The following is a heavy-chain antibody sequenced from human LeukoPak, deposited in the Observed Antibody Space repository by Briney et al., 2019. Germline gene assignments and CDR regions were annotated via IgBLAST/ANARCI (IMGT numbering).Heavy chain of an antibody. CDR1: GGSISRYH. V-gene: IGHV4-59*01. CDR3: ARVGQWQYYFDY. CDR2: IYYSGST. Sequence: PSETLSLTCSVSGGSISRYHWSWLRQPPGKGLEWIGYIYYSGSTNYNPSLKSRVTISIDTSKNQFSLKLSSVTAADTAVYYCARVGQWQYYFDYWGQGTQVTVSS. J-gene: IGHJ4*02. D-gene: IGHD6-19*01.